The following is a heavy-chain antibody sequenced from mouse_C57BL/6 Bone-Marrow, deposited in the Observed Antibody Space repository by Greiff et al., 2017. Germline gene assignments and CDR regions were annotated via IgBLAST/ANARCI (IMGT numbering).Heavy chain of an antibody. V-gene: IGHV2-2*01. CDR2: IWGGGST. CDR3: AREAQATGAWFAY. D-gene: IGHD3-2*02. J-gene: IGHJ3*01. CDR1: GFSLTSYG. Sequence: VQLQQSGPGLVQPSQSLSITCTVSGFSLTSYGVHWVRQSPGKGLEWLGVIWGGGSTDYNAAFISRLSISKDNSKSQVFFKMNSLQADDTAIYYCAREAQATGAWFAYWGQGTLVTVSA.